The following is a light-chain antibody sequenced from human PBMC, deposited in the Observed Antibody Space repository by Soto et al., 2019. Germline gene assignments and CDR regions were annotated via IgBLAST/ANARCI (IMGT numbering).Light chain of an antibody. CDR2: AAS. CDR1: QSINNRY. CDR3: QQFGSSPRFT. Sequence: EIVLTQSPGTLSLSPGERATLSCRASQSINNRYLAWYQQKPGQAPRLLIYAASSRSTGIPARFSGSGSGTAFTLTISRLEPEAFAVYYCQQFGSSPRFTFGPGTTVHIK. V-gene: IGKV3-20*01. J-gene: IGKJ3*01.